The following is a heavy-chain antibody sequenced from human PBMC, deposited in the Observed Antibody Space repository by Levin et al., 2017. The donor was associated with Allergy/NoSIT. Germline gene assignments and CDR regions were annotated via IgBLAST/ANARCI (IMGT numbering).Heavy chain of an antibody. CDR3: AKDPKHTVVTPVWFDP. D-gene: IGHD4-23*01. CDR2: ISGSGGST. J-gene: IGHJ5*02. CDR1: GFTFSSYA. V-gene: IGHV3-23*01. Sequence: LSLTCAASGFTFSSYAMSWVRQAPGKGLEWVSAISGSGGSTYYADSVKGRFTISRDNSKNTLYLQMNSLRAEDTAVYYCAKDPKHTVVTPVWFDPWGQGTLVTVSS.